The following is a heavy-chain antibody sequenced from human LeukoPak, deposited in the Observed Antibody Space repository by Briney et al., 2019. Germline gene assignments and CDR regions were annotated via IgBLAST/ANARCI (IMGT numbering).Heavy chain of an antibody. CDR1: GSTFSSYW. Sequence: GGSLRLSCAASGSTFSSYWMYWVRQAPGKGLVWVSRINSDGYTTQYADSVKGRFTISRDNAKNTLYLQMNSLRAEDTAVYYCAKRSLSGTLDYWGQGTLVTVSS. CDR3: AKRSLSGTLDY. V-gene: IGHV3-74*03. D-gene: IGHD1-1*01. CDR2: INSDGYTT. J-gene: IGHJ4*02.